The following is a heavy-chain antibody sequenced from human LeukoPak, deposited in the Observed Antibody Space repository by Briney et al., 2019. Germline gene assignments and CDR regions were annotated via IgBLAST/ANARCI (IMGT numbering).Heavy chain of an antibody. J-gene: IGHJ4*02. D-gene: IGHD6-13*01. Sequence: PGGSLRLSCAASGFTFSNYGMHWVRQAPGKGLEWVAVISYDGSNKYYADSVKGRFTISRDNSKNTLYLQMNSLRAEDTAVYYCAKDRGIAAALDYWGQGTLVTVSS. V-gene: IGHV3-30*18. CDR2: ISYDGSNK. CDR1: GFTFSNYG. CDR3: AKDRGIAAALDY.